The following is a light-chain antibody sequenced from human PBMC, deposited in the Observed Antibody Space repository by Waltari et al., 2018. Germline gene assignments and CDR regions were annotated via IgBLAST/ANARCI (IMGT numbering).Light chain of an antibody. CDR3: QQYLQWPPAIT. V-gene: IGKV3-15*01. J-gene: IGKJ5*01. CDR1: QNIDTR. Sequence: ILLTQPPATLSVSPGERATLSCRASQNIDTRLAWYQHKPGQAPRLLIYGASTRAADIPARFSGSGFGTDFRLTINSLQSEDFAVYYCQQYLQWPPAITFGPGTRLDFK. CDR2: GAS.